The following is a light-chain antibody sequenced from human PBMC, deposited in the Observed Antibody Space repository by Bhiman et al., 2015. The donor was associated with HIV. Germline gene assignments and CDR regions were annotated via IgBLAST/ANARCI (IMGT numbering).Light chain of an antibody. CDR2: DVS. Sequence: SALTQPASVSGSPGQSITISCTGTSSDVGGYNYVSWYQQHPGKVPKLMIYDVSNRPSGVSNRFSGSKSGNTASLTISGLQAEDEADYYCQSYDSSLSAWVFGGGTKLTVL. CDR3: QSYDSSLSAWV. J-gene: IGLJ3*02. V-gene: IGLV2-14*03. CDR1: SSDVGGYNY.